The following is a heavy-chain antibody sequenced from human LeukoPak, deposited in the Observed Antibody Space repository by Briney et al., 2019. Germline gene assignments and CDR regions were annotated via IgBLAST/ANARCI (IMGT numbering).Heavy chain of an antibody. V-gene: IGHV3-9*02. CDR3: AKDGGDGYNWKPSGFDY. CDR2: ISWNSGSI. Sequence: GGSLRLSCAASGFTSDDYAMHWVRQAPGKGLEWVSGISWNSGSIGYADSVKGRFTISRDNAKNSLYLQMNSLRAEDTALYYCAKDGGDGYNWKPSGFDYWGQGTLVTVSS. D-gene: IGHD5-24*01. J-gene: IGHJ4*02. CDR1: GFTSDDYA.